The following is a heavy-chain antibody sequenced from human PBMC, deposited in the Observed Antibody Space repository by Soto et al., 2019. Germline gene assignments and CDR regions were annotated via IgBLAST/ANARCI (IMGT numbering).Heavy chain of an antibody. V-gene: IGHV3-73*02. Sequence: EVQLVESGGGLVQPGGSLKLSCAASGFTFSGSAMHWVRQASGKGLEWVGRIRSKANSYATAYAASVKGRFTISRDDSKSTAELQMSRGETEDTAVYYCSRQDRKPYYYGVEVWGQGTGVTVSS. J-gene: IGHJ6*01. CDR3: SRQDRKPYYYGVEV. CDR2: IRSKANSYAT. CDR1: GFTFSGSA.